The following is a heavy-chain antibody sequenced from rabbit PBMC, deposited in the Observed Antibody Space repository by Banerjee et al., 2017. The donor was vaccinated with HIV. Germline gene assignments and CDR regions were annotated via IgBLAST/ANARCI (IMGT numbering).Heavy chain of an antibody. V-gene: IGHV1S40*01. D-gene: IGHD1-1*01. CDR3: ARGSGTSSGYYGDCFNL. Sequence: QSLEESGGDLVQPGASLTLTCKASGISLSNSYVMCWVRQAPGKGLEWIACIGIAGGSAYCATWAKGRLTISKTSSTTVTLQMTSLAATDTATYYCARGSGTSSGYYGDCFNLWGPGTLVTVS. J-gene: IGHJ4*01. CDR2: IGIAGGSA. CDR1: GISLSNSYV.